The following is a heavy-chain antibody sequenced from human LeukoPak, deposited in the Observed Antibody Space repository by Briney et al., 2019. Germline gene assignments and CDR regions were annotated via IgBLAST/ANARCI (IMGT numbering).Heavy chain of an antibody. CDR3: ARGSGASGIYGMDV. V-gene: IGHV1-2*04. CDR2: INPNSGGA. J-gene: IGHJ6*02. Sequence: ASVKVSCKASGYTFTGYYMHWVRQAPGQGLEWMGWINPNSGGANYAQKFQGWVTMTRDTSISTAYMELSRLRSDDTAVYYCARGSGASGIYGMDVWGQGTTVTVSS. D-gene: IGHD3-10*01. CDR1: GYTFTGYY.